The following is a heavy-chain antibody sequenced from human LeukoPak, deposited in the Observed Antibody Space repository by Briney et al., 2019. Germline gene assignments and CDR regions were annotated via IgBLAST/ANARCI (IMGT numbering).Heavy chain of an antibody. CDR1: GFTFSSYA. D-gene: IGHD3-10*01. V-gene: IGHV3-23*01. CDR3: AKAAHYYGSGSRFDY. CDR2: ISGSGGST. Sequence: VGSLRLSCAASGFTFSSYAMSWVRQAPGKGLEWVSAISGSGGSTYYADSVKGRFTISRDNSKNTLYLQMNSLRAEDTAVYYCAKAAHYYGSGSRFDYWGQGTLVTVSS. J-gene: IGHJ4*02.